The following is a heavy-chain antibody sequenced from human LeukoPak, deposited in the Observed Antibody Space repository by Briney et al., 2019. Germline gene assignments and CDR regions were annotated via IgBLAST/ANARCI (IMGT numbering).Heavy chain of an antibody. Sequence: PEGSLRLSCAASGFTFSDYHMSWIRQAPGKGLEWISYISRGDETTNYADSVKGRFIISRDNAKNSLYLHLNSLRADDTAVYFCATSGTYFYYYYFDIWGTGTTVTVSS. D-gene: IGHD1-1*01. J-gene: IGHJ6*03. CDR2: ISRGDETT. CDR3: ATSGTYFYYYYFDI. V-gene: IGHV3-11*01. CDR1: GFTFSDYH.